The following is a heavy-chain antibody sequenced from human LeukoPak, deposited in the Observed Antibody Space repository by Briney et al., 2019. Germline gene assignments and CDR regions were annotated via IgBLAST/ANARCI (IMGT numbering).Heavy chain of an antibody. Sequence: PSETLSLTCSVSGGSISSSSYYWGWIRQPPGKGLEWIGSIYYSGSTYYNPSLKSRVTISVDTSKNQFSLKLSSVTAADTAVYYCARDHYYDSSGSPHAFDIWGQGTMVTVSS. V-gene: IGHV4-39*02. CDR2: IYYSGST. CDR1: GGSISSSSYY. CDR3: ARDHYYDSSGSPHAFDI. D-gene: IGHD3-22*01. J-gene: IGHJ3*02.